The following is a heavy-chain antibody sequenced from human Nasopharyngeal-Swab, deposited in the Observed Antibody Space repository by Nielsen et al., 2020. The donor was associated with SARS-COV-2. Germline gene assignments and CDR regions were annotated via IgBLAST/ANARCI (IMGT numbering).Heavy chain of an antibody. Sequence: WIRQPPGKGLEWVASISGSNNYTYYADPVKGRFTISRDNAKNSLFLQVNSLRAEDTAVYYCAKLIEEGSGSYYALYYYYGMDVWGQGTTVTVSS. D-gene: IGHD3-10*01. CDR2: ISGSNNYT. CDR3: AKLIEEGSGSYYALYYYYGMDV. V-gene: IGHV3-21*06. J-gene: IGHJ6*02.